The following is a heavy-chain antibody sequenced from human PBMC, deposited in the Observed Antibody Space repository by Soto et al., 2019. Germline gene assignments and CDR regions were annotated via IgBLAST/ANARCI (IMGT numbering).Heavy chain of an antibody. CDR2: IWYDGSNK. D-gene: IGHD3-10*01. CDR3: ARAPYGSGSYYYYYYYYMDV. J-gene: IGHJ6*03. CDR1: GFPFSSYG. Sequence: PGGSLSLSCAASGFPFSSYGMHWVRQAPGKGLEWVAVIWYDGSNKYYADSVKGRFTISRDNSKNTLYLQMNSLRAEDTAVYYCARAPYGSGSYYYYYYYYMDVWGKGTTVTVSS. V-gene: IGHV3-33*01.